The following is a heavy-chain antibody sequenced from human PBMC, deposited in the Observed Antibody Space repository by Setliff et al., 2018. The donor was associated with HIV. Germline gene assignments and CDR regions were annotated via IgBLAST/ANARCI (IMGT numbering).Heavy chain of an antibody. CDR1: GGSFSTYY. J-gene: IGHJ4*01. CDR2: INHTGNT. Sequence: SETLSLTCAVYGGSFSTYYWSWIRQRPGKGLEWIGEINHTGNTNYNPSLKSRLTISVDRSKDQFSLKLSSVTAADTAVYYCARSSTAGFDYWGQGRLVTVSS. D-gene: IGHD4-17*01. CDR3: ARSSTAGFDY. V-gene: IGHV4-34*01.